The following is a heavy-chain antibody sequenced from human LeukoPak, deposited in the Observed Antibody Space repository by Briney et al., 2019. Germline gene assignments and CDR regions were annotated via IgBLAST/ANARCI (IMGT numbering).Heavy chain of an antibody. V-gene: IGHV4-39*07. Sequence: SETLSLTCTVSGGSISSSSYYWGWIRQPPGKGLEWIGSIYYSGSTYYNPSLKSRVTISVDTSKNQFSLKLSSVTAADTAVYYCARDPNYYDSSEGYGSYAFDIWGQGTMVTVSS. D-gene: IGHD3-22*01. CDR2: IYYSGST. J-gene: IGHJ3*02. CDR1: GGSISSSSYY. CDR3: ARDPNYYDSSEGYGSYAFDI.